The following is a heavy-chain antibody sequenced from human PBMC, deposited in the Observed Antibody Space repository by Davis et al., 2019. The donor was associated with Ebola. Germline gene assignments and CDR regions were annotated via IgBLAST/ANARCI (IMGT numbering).Heavy chain of an antibody. CDR3: ARQSTYYYYYGMDV. J-gene: IGHJ6*02. Sequence: SETLSLTCAVSGGSISSGGYSWSWIRQPPGKGLEWIGYIYHSGSTYYNPSLKSRVTISVDTSKNQFSLKLSSVTAADTAVYYCARQSTYYYYYGMDVWGQGTTVTVSS. V-gene: IGHV4-30-2*01. D-gene: IGHD5/OR15-5a*01. CDR1: GGSISSGGYS. CDR2: IYHSGST.